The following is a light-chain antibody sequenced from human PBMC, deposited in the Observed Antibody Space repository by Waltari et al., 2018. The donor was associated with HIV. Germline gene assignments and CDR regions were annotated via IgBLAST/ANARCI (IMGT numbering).Light chain of an antibody. CDR2: GAS. V-gene: IGKV3-20*01. Sequence: EIVLTQSPGTLSLSPGERATLSCRARQSVSSSYLAWYQQKPGQAPRLLIYGASSRATGIPDRFSGSGSGTDFTLTISRLEPEDFAVYYCQQYGSPKTFGQGTKVEIK. CDR1: QSVSSSY. J-gene: IGKJ1*01. CDR3: QQYGSPKT.